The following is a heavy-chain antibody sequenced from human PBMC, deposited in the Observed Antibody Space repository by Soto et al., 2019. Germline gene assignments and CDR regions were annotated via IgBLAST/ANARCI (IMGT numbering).Heavy chain of an antibody. D-gene: IGHD2-2*02. CDR3: EKWGRYCSSTSRYKYGMEV. Sequence: PGGSXRLSCASSGFSFIIYCIHLFRHAPGKGLEWVAVISYDGSNKYYADSVKGRFTISRDNSKNTLYLQMNSLRAEDTAVYYCEKWGRYCSSTSRYKYGMEVWGQGTTV. V-gene: IGHV3-30*18. J-gene: IGHJ6*01. CDR2: ISYDGSNK. CDR1: GFSFIIYC.